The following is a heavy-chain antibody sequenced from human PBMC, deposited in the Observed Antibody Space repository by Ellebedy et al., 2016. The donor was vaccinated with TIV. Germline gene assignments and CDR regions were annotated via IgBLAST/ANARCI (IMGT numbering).Heavy chain of an antibody. CDR3: ARTRSSSWYEIDY. D-gene: IGHD6-13*01. CDR1: GVAFSDYY. Sequence: GGFLRLSCAASGVAFSDYYMSWIRQAPGKGLEWVAYIKQDGSEMDYVDSVKGRFTISRDNTKNSLYLQMNSLRAEDTAVYYCARTRSSSWYEIDYWGQGTLVTVSS. J-gene: IGHJ4*02. CDR2: IKQDGSEM. V-gene: IGHV3-7*01.